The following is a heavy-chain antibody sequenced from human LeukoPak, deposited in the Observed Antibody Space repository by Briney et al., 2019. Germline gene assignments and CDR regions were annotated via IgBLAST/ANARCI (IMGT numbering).Heavy chain of an antibody. CDR3: ARGYGDYTFDY. J-gene: IGHJ4*02. CDR2: INHSGST. V-gene: IGHV4-34*01. Sequence: SETLSLTCAVYGGSFSGYYWSWIRQPPGKGLEWIGEINHSGSTNYNPSLKSRVTISVDTSKNQFSLKLSSVTAADTAVYYCARGYGDYTFDYWGQGTLVTVSS. D-gene: IGHD4-17*01. CDR1: GGSFSGYY.